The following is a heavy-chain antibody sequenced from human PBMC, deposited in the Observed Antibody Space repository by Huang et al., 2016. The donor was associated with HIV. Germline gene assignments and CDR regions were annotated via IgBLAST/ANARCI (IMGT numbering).Heavy chain of an antibody. CDR1: GGSISSGSYY. Sequence: QVQLQQSGPGLVKPSQTLSLTCTVSGGSISSGSYYWSWFRQPAGKGLEWIGHTYSSGSTNYNPSLKSRVTISLDTSKNQFSRRLTSVTAADTAGYYCARWGPTLGGTNAFDIWGQGTMVTVSS. V-gene: IGHV4-61*09. D-gene: IGHD3-16*01. CDR2: TYSSGST. J-gene: IGHJ3*02. CDR3: ARWGPTLGGTNAFDI.